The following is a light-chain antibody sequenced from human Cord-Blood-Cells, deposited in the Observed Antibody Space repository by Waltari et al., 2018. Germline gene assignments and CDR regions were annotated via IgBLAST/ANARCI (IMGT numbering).Light chain of an antibody. CDR1: RSYVGAYNS. J-gene: IGLJ1*01. Sequence: QSALTQPRSVSGSPAQSVTIPCTGTRSYVGAYNSVSWYQQHPGKAPKRMIYDVSTRPSGVPDRFSGSKSGNAASLTISGLQAEDEADYYCCSYAGSYTYVFGTGTKVTVL. CDR2: DVS. CDR3: CSYAGSYTYV. V-gene: IGLV2-11*01.